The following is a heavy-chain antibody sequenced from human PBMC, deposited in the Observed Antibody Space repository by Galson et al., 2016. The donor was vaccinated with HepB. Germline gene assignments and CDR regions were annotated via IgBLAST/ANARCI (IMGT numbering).Heavy chain of an antibody. V-gene: IGHV3-30*18. CDR3: AKDDSYGYVGYYYGMDV. J-gene: IGHJ6*02. Sequence: SLRLSCAASGFTFSNYGTHWVRQAPGKGLEWVALMSHDGNSQYYGDPVRGRFTVSRDISKNTLYLQMNSLSAEDTAVYYCAKDDSYGYVGYYYGMDVWGQGTTVTVSS. CDR1: GFTFSNYG. D-gene: IGHD5-18*01. CDR2: MSHDGNSQ.